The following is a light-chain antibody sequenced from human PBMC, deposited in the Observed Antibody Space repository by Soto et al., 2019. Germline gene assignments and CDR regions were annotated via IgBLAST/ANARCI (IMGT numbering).Light chain of an antibody. V-gene: IGLV2-14*01. CDR3: SSYTSSSTYV. CDR1: SSDVGGYNY. CDR2: DVT. J-gene: IGLJ1*01. Sequence: QSVLTQPASVSGSPGQSITISCTGTSSDVGGYNYVSWYQQHPGKVPKLMIYDVTNRPSGISNRFSASKSGNTASLTISGLQAEDEADYYCSSYTSSSTYVFGTGTKATVL.